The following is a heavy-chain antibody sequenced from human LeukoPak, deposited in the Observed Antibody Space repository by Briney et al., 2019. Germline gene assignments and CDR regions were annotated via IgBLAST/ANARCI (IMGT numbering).Heavy chain of an antibody. CDR1: GFTDSSNY. CDR2: IYSGGST. V-gene: IGHV3-53*01. CDR3: AGDYGSGSYYPGY. D-gene: IGHD3-10*01. Sequence: GGSLRLSYAAYGFTDSSNYMSWVRQAPGKALEWVSVIYSGGSTCYADSVKGRFTISRDNSKNTLYLQMNSLRAEDTAVYYCAGDYGSGSYYPGYWGQGTLVTVSS. J-gene: IGHJ4*02.